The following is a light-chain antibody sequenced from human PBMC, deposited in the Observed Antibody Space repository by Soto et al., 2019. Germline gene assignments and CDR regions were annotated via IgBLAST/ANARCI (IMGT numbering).Light chain of an antibody. J-gene: IGLJ2*01. Sequence: QSALTQPPSASGSPGQSVTTSCTGTSSDGGKYNYVSWYQHHPGKSPRLLIYEVSKRPSGVPDRFSGSKSGNTASLTVSGLQAEDEADYYCSSYTGSSVSTVVVCGGTQLTVL. V-gene: IGLV2-8*01. CDR3: SSYTGSSVSTVV. CDR1: SSDGGKYNY. CDR2: EVS.